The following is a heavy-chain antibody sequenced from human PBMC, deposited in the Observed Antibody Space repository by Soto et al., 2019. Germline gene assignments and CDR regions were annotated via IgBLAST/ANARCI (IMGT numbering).Heavy chain of an antibody. V-gene: IGHV3-23*01. D-gene: IGHD3-9*01. CDR2: ISGSGGST. J-gene: IGHJ4*02. Sequence: GGSLRLSCAASGFTFSSYAMSWVRQAPGKGPEWVSAISGSGGSTYYADSVKGRFTISRDNSKNTLYLQMNSLRAEDTAVYYCAKTIRYFDWLLEPLDYWGQGTLVTVSS. CDR3: AKTIRYFDWLLEPLDY. CDR1: GFTFSSYA.